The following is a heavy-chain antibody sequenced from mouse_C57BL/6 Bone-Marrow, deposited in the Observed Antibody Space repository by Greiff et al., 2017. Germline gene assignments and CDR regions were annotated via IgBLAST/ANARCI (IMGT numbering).Heavy chain of an antibody. V-gene: IGHV1-55*01. CDR1: GYTFTSYW. D-gene: IGHD1-1*01. Sequence: QVQLQQPGAELVKPGASVKMSCKASGYTFTSYWITWVKQRPGQGLEWIGDIYPGSGSTNYNEKFKSKATLTVDTSSSTAYMHLSSLTSEDSAVYYCAGRVGAWFADWGQGTLVTVSA. CDR3: AGRVGAWFAD. CDR2: IYPGSGST. J-gene: IGHJ3*01.